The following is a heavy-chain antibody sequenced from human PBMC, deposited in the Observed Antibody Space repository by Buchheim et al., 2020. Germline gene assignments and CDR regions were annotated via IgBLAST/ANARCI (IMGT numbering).Heavy chain of an antibody. J-gene: IGHJ6*02. V-gene: IGHV3-30*18. D-gene: IGHD6-13*01. CDR2: ISYDGSNK. CDR1: GFTFSRYG. Sequence: QVQLVESRGGVVQPGRSLRLSCAASGFTFSRYGMHWVRQAPGKGLEWVAVISYDGSNKYYADSVKGRFTISRDNSKNTLYLQMNSLRAEDTAVYYCAKGQPEYYYGMDVWGQGTT. CDR3: AKGQPEYYYGMDV.